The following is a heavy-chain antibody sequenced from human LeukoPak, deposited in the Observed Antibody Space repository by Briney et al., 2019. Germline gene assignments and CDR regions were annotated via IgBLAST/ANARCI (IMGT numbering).Heavy chain of an antibody. CDR1: GGSFSGYY. J-gene: IGHJ6*03. CDR2: INHSGST. CDR3: ARHGSGSYRSYYYYYYMDV. D-gene: IGHD3-10*01. Sequence: SETLSLTCAVYGGSFSGYYWSWIRQPPGKGLEWIGEINHSGSTNYNPSLKSRVTISVDTSKNQFSLKLSSVTAADTAVYYCARHGSGSYRSYYYYYYMDVWGKGTTVTISS. V-gene: IGHV4-34*01.